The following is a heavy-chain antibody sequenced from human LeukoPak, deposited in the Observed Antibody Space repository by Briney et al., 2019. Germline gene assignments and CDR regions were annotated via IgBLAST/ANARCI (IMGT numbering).Heavy chain of an antibody. CDR2: INPNNGGT. D-gene: IGHD3-22*01. J-gene: IGHJ3*02. CDR1: GYTFTTYS. CDR3: AGEDNSSGYRPFDI. V-gene: IGHV1-2*06. Sequence: ASVTVSCTASGYTFTTYSMHWVRQAPGQGLEWMGRINPNNGGTNYAQKFQGRVTMTRDMSMSTAYMELSRLRSVDTAVYYCAGEDNSSGYRPFDIWGQGTMVTVPS.